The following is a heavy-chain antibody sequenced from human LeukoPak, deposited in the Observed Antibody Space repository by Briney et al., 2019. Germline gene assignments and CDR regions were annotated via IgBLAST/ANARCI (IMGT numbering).Heavy chain of an antibody. V-gene: IGHV4-39*07. CDR2: IYHSGST. CDR1: GGSISSSSYY. J-gene: IGHJ3*02. CDR3: ARTPRIFAFDI. D-gene: IGHD3-9*01. Sequence: KPSETLSLTCTVSGGSISSSSYYWGWIRQPPGKGLEWIGSIYHSGSTYYNPSLKSRVTISVDRSKNQFSLKLSSVTAADTAVYYCARTPRIFAFDIWGQGTMVTVSS.